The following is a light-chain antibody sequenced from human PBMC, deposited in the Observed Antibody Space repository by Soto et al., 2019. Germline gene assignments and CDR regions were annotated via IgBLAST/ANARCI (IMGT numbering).Light chain of an antibody. CDR1: QSVNSN. CDR2: DAS. V-gene: IGKV3-15*01. J-gene: IGKJ4*01. CDR3: QQYNNWPLT. Sequence: EIVMTQSPATLSVSPGERATLSCRASQSVNSNLAWYQQKPGQAPGLLIYDASTRATGLPARFSGSESGTEFTLTISSLQSEDFAVYYCQQYNNWPLTFGGGSKVEIK.